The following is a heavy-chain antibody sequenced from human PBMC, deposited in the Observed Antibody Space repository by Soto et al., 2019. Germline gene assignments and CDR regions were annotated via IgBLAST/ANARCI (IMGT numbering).Heavy chain of an antibody. J-gene: IGHJ4*02. CDR1: GFTFSSYG. CDR2: ISYDGSNK. D-gene: IGHD3-3*01. V-gene: IGHV3-30*18. CDR3: AKEGFLEWPQFDDSVDY. Sequence: GGSLRLSCAASGFTFSSYGMHWVRQAPGKGLEWVAVISYDGSNKYYADSVKGRFTISRDNSKNTLYLQMNSLRAEDTAVYYCAKEGFLEWPQFDDSVDYWGQGTLVTVSS.